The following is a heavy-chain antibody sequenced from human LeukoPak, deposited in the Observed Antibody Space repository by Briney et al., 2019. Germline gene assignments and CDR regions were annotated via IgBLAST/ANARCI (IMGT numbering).Heavy chain of an antibody. Sequence: ASVKVSCKASGYTFTSYAMHWVRQAPGQRLEWMGWINAGNGNTKHSQKFQGRVTITRDTSASTAYMELSSLRSEDTAVYYCARDTIYYYGMDVWGQGTTVTVSS. CDR1: GYTFTSYA. D-gene: IGHD3-3*01. V-gene: IGHV1-3*01. J-gene: IGHJ6*02. CDR3: ARDTIYYYGMDV. CDR2: INAGNGNT.